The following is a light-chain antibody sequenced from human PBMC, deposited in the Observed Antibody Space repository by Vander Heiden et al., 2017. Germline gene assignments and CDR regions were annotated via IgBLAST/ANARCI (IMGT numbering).Light chain of an antibody. J-gene: IGLJ2*01. CDR3: GTWDSSLSVVV. Sequence: QSVLTQPPPVSAASGQRVTVPFSAITSNIEGNSVSWYQQVPGTVPKLLIYDNDKRPSGIPDRFSGSKSATSATLVITGLQTGDEANYYCGTWDSSLSVVVFGGETRLTVL. V-gene: IGLV1-51*01. CDR1: TSNIEGNS. CDR2: DND.